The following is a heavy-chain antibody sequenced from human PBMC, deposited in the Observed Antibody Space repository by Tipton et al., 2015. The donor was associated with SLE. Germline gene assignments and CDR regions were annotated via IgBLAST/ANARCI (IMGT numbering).Heavy chain of an antibody. CDR2: IYYSGST. V-gene: IGHV4-61*01. Sequence: TLSLTCTVSGGSISSGSYYWSWIRQPPGKGLEWIGYIYYSGSTNYNPSLKSRVTISVDTSKNQFSLKLSSVTAADTAVYYCARAEDGHAFDIWGQGTMVTVSS. D-gene: IGHD5-24*01. CDR1: GGSISSGSYY. J-gene: IGHJ3*02. CDR3: ARAEDGHAFDI.